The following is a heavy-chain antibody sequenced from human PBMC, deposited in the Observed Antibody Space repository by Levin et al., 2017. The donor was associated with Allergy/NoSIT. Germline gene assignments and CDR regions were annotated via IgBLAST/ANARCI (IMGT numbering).Heavy chain of an antibody. J-gene: IGHJ4*02. CDR3: ARDWAAARVFDY. CDR1: GGSIRSGGFH. V-gene: IGHV4-31*03. D-gene: IGHD6-6*01. CDR2: IDYSGNT. Sequence: SQTLSLTCTVSGGSIRSGGFHWSWIRQHPGKGLEWIGYIDYSGNTYYNPSLKSRVTISLDTSKNQFSLRLSSVTAADTAVYYCARDWAAARVFDYWGQGTLVTVSS.